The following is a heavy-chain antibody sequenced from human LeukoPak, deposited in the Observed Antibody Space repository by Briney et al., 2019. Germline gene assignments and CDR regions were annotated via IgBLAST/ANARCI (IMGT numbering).Heavy chain of an antibody. CDR3: AREQNYYGSGSNDY. Sequence: GASVKVSCKASGYTFTSYDINWVRQATGQGLEWMGWMNPNSGNTGYAQKFQGRVTITRNTSISTAYMELSSLRSEDTAVYYCAREQNYYGSGSNDYWGQGTLVTVSS. CDR1: GYTFTSYD. D-gene: IGHD3-10*01. V-gene: IGHV1-8*03. J-gene: IGHJ4*02. CDR2: MNPNSGNT.